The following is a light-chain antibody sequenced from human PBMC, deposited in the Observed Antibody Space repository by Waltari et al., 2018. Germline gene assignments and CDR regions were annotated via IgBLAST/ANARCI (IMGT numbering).Light chain of an antibody. J-gene: IGLJ2*01. CDR2: YDR. CDR1: NIGSKS. V-gene: IGLV3-21*04. CDR3: LVWHSTIDHQGV. Sequence: SYVVTQSPSVSVAPGETARITCGGANIGSKSVPWYQRRPGQAPVLVISYDRDRPSGVPSLLSGSESGNEAALTSSWVEAEDEADYYCLVWHSTIDHQGVFGGGTKLTVL.